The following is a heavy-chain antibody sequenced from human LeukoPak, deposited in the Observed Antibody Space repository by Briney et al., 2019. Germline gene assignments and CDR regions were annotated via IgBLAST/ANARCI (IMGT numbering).Heavy chain of an antibody. Sequence: GGSLRLSCAASGFTFDDYGMSWDRQAPGKGLEWVSAISGSGGSTYYADSVKGRFTISRDNSKNTLYLQMNSLRAEDTAVYYCAKETDGAYTPFDYWGQGTLVTVSS. J-gene: IGHJ4*02. CDR1: GFTFDDYG. V-gene: IGHV3-23*01. CDR2: ISGSGGST. CDR3: AKETDGAYTPFDY. D-gene: IGHD4-17*01.